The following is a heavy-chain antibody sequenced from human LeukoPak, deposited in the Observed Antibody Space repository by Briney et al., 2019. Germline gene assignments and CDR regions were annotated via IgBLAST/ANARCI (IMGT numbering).Heavy chain of an antibody. V-gene: IGHV4-59*12. J-gene: IGHJ6*02. CDR3: ASDGMDV. CDR1: SASISSYY. Sequence: SETLSLTCTVSSASISSYYWSWIRQPPGKGLEWIGYIYYSGSTYYNPSLKSRVTISVDTSKNQFSLKLSSVTAADTAVYYCASDGMDVWGQGTTVTVSS. CDR2: IYYSGST.